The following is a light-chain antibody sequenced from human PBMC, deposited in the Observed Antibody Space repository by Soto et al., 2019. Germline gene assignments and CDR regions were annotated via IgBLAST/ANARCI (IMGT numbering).Light chain of an antibody. CDR3: QSYDSSLISYV. J-gene: IGLJ1*01. CDR1: SSNIGAGYD. V-gene: IGLV1-40*01. CDR2: GNN. Sequence: VLTQPPSVSGAPGQRVTISCTGSSSNIGAGYDVHWYQQLPGTAPKLLIYGNNNRPSGVPDRFSGSKSGTSASLAITGLQAEDEADYYCQSYDSSLISYVFGTGTKLTVL.